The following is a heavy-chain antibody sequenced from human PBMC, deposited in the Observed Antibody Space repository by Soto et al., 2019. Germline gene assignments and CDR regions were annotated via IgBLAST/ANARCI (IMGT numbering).Heavy chain of an antibody. CDR2: ISSDGSNK. D-gene: IGHD6-19*01. CDR3: AKGSRSSAWSVAHFDC. CDR1: GFSFSSYG. Sequence: QVQLVESGGGVVQPGRSLRLSCAASGFSFSSYGMHWVRQPPGKGLEWVAVISSDGSNKYFGDSVKGRFTISRDNSKNTLYLQMSSVTPEDTAVYYCAKGSRSSAWSVAHFDCWGQGTLVTVSS. V-gene: IGHV3-30*18. J-gene: IGHJ4*02.